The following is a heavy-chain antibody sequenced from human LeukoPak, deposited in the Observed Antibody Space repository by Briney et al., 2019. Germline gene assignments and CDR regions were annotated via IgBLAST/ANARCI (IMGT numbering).Heavy chain of an antibody. Sequence: PGGSLRLSCAASGFTFSNYGMHWVRQAPGKGLEWVAVVFDDGSREDFADSVKGRFTISRDNSKNTVLLQMNSLRVEDTAVYYCARDFKSGYVDSWGQGTLVTVSS. D-gene: IGHD3-3*01. CDR3: ARDFKSGYVDS. CDR1: GFTFSNYG. V-gene: IGHV3-33*01. J-gene: IGHJ4*02. CDR2: VFDDGSRE.